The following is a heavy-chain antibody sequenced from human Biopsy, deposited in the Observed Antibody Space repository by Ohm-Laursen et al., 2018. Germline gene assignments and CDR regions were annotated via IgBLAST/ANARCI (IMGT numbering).Heavy chain of an antibody. Sequence: RSLRRAGGASGFTFGQDARHWGSQAPGKGLGWISLIWYDGSNEDYADSVKGVFTISIGNSKNTLYLQSNTLTLEDTAFYYCARGLSSGWYGYFDVWGRGTLVTVFS. D-gene: IGHD6-19*01. V-gene: IGHV3-33*04. CDR2: IWYDGSNE. J-gene: IGHJ2*01. CDR3: ARGLSSGWYGYFDV. CDR1: GFTFGQDA.